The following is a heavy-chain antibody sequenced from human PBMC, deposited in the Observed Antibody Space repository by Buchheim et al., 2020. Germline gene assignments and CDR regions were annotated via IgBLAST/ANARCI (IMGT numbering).Heavy chain of an antibody. CDR1: GFTFSIYN. CDR3: ARASEMTTVTKFDY. V-gene: IGHV3-48*01. J-gene: IGHJ4*02. Sequence: EVQLVESGGGLVQPGGSLRLSCAGSGFTFSIYNMNWVRQAPGQGLEWVSYIDSSSSIIYYVGSVKGRFTISRDKAKNSLYLQMNSLRAEDTAVYYCARASEMTTVTKFDYWGQGTL. CDR2: IDSSSSII. D-gene: IGHD4-17*01.